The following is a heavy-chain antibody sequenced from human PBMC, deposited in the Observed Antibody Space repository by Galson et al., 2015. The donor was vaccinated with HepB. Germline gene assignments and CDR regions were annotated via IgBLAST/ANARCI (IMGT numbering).Heavy chain of an antibody. J-gene: IGHJ6*02. Sequence: QSGAEVKKPGESLKISCKGSGYSFTSYWIGWVRQMPGKGLEWMGIIYPGDSDTRYSPSFQGQVTISADKSISTAYLQWSSLKASDTAMYYCARLDTAMVHNYYYGMDVWGQGTTVTVSS. CDR2: IYPGDSDT. CDR1: GYSFTSYW. CDR3: ARLDTAMVHNYYYGMDV. V-gene: IGHV5-51*01. D-gene: IGHD5-18*01.